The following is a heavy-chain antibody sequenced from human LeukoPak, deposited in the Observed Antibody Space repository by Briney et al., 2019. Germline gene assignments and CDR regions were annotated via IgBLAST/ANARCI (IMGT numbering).Heavy chain of an antibody. Sequence: GGSLRLSCAASGFTFSSYGIHWVRQAPGKGLDWVAFIRNDGSGKYYGDSVKGRFTISRDNSKNTVYLQMNSLRSEDTSVYFCAKVATETAMVTGGFDYWGQGTLVTVSS. D-gene: IGHD5-18*01. V-gene: IGHV3-30*02. CDR2: IRNDGSGK. CDR3: AKVATETAMVTGGFDY. CDR1: GFTFSSYG. J-gene: IGHJ4*02.